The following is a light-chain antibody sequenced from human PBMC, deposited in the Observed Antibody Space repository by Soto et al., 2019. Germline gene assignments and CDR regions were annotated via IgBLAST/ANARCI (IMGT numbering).Light chain of an antibody. CDR2: DAS. CDR1: QGISSY. J-gene: IGKJ1*01. V-gene: IGKV1-39*01. CDR3: QQSYSTPRT. Sequence: MTQSPATLSVSPGERATLSCRASQGISSYLGWYQQKPGKAPNLLIYDASTLHSGVPSRFSGGGSGTDFTLTISSLQPEDFATYYCQQSYSTPRTFGQGTKVDIK.